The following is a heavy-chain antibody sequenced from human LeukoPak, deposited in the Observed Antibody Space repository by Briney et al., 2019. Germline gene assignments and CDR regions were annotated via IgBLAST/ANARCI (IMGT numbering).Heavy chain of an antibody. Sequence: PGGSLRLSCAASGFTFSDYYMGWIRQAPGKGLAWVSYISSSGSTIYYADSVKGRFTISRDNAKNSLYLQMNSLRAEDTAVYYCARLYCSGCSCYESGRLNDYWGQGTLVTVSS. D-gene: IGHD2-15*01. CDR1: GFTFSDYY. V-gene: IGHV3-11*04. CDR2: ISSSGSTI. J-gene: IGHJ4*02. CDR3: ARLYCSGCSCYESGRLNDY.